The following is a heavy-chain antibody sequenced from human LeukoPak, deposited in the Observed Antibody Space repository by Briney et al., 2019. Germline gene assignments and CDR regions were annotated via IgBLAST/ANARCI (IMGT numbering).Heavy chain of an antibody. Sequence: GGSLRLSCAASGFTFSSYEMNWVRQAPGKGLEWVSYISSSGSTIYYADSVKGRFTLSRDSAKNSLYLQMNSLRAEDTAVYYCAKVILGSGWYGFAFDIWGQGTMVTVSS. CDR1: GFTFSSYE. D-gene: IGHD6-19*01. V-gene: IGHV3-48*03. CDR3: AKVILGSGWYGFAFDI. CDR2: ISSSGSTI. J-gene: IGHJ3*02.